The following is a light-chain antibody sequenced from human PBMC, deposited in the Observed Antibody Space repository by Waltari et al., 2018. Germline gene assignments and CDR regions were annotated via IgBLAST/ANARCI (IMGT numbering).Light chain of an antibody. J-gene: IGLJ2*01. CDR2: DVN. CDR3: GSHTSSNTLI. CDR1: TSDLGSYTS. Sequence: QSALTQPASVSGSPGQSITIPCPGTTSDLGSYTSLSWYQQHPGKAPQLMTYDVNYRPSGVSDRFSGSKSGNTASLTISGLQAQDEADYYCGSHTSSNTLIFGGGTKLTVL. V-gene: IGLV2-14*03.